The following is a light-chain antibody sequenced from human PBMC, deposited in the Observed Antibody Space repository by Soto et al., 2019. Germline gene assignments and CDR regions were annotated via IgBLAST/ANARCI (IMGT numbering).Light chain of an antibody. CDR1: SSDVGKYNY. J-gene: IGLJ2*01. CDR2: EVS. Sequence: QSALTQPASVSGSPGQSITISCTGTSSDVGKYNYVSWYQQHPAKAPKLMIFEVSNRPSGVSNRFSGSKSGNTASLTISGLQAEDEAEYYCSSYTGSSINTVVFGGGTKVPS. CDR3: SSYTGSSINTVV. V-gene: IGLV2-14*01.